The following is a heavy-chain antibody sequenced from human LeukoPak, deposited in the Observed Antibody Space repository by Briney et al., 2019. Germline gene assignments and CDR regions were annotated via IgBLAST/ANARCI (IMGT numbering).Heavy chain of an antibody. V-gene: IGHV3-48*03. J-gene: IGHJ3*02. CDR1: GFTFNNYG. Sequence: GGSLRLSCAASGFTFNNYGMHWVREAPGKGLEWVSYISSSGSTKYYADSVKGRFTISRVNAENSLYLQMNSLRAEDTAVYYCATAPTAFDIWGQGTMVTVSS. CDR2: ISSSGSTK. CDR3: ATAPTAFDI.